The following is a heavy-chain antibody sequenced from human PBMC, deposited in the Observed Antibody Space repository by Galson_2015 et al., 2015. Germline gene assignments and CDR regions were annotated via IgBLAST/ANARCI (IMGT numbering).Heavy chain of an antibody. V-gene: IGHV3-21*01. J-gene: IGHJ4*02. CDR2: ISDSGDYT. CDR3: ARDTPRRCGGNCYALNY. D-gene: IGHD2-21*02. Sequence: SLRLSCAASGFSFNVYTMNWVRQAPGQGLEWVSSISDSGDYTYYADSLKGRVTVSRDNAKNSLYLQMNSLRAEDTAVYYCARDTPRRCGGNCYALNYWGQGTVVTVSA. CDR1: GFSFNVYT.